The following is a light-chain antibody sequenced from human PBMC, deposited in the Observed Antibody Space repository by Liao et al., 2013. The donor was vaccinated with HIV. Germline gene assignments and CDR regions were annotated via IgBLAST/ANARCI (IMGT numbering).Light chain of an antibody. V-gene: IGLV3-21*01. CDR3: QSADSSGTWV. CDR2: YDS. CDR1: YIGSKS. Sequence: SYVLTQPPSVSVAPGKTASLTCGGNYIGSKSVHWYQQKPGQAPVLVIYYDSDRPSGIPERFSGSSSGTTVTLTISGVQAEDEADYYCQSADSSGTWVFGGGTKLTVL. J-gene: IGLJ3*02.